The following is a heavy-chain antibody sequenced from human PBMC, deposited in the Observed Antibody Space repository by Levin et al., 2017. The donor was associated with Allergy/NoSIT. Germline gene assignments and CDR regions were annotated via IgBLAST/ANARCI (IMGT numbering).Heavy chain of an antibody. J-gene: IGHJ6*02. D-gene: IGHD2-15*01. V-gene: IGHV4-39*07. CDR2: IFHSGTT. CDR3: ARHYFSGGVCVNSNYYPMDV. Sequence: PSETLSLTCVVSGDSISTNPNYWGWVRRPPGKGLEWIGSIFHSGTTYYNTSLKSRVTISLDTSKNQFSLKLTSVTAADTAVYYCARHYFSGGVCVNSNYYPMDVWGQGTTVNVSS. CDR1: GDSISTNPNY.